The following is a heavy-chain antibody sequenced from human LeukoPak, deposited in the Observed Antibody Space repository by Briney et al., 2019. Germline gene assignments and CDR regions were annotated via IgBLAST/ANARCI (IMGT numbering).Heavy chain of an antibody. CDR2: INPSGGST. V-gene: IGHV1-46*01. Sequence: GASVKVSCKASGYTFTSYYMHWVRQAPGQGLEWMGIINPSGGSTSYAQKFQGRVTMTRDMSTSTVYMELSSLRSEDTAVYYCARDDSGQNTHCSGGSCYSGDYYYYYMDVWGKGTTVTVSS. D-gene: IGHD2-15*01. CDR1: GYTFTSYY. J-gene: IGHJ6*03. CDR3: ARDDSGQNTHCSGGSCYSGDYYYYYMDV.